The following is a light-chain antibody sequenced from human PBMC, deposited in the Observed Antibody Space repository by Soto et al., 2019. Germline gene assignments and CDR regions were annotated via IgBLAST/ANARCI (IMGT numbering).Light chain of an antibody. CDR1: NSDVGGYNY. CDR2: GVT. J-gene: IGLJ1*01. CDR3: SSSTNKGARV. V-gene: IGLV2-14*01. Sequence: QSALAQPASVSGSPGQCITIFCTGTNSDVGGYNYVSWYHQHPGKAPKLIIYGVTNRPSGVSDRFSGSKSGYTASLTISGLRAEDEADDHCSSSTNKGARVFGHGTKVTVL.